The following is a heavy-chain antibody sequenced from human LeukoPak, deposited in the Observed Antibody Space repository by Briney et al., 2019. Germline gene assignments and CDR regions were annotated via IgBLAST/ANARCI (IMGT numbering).Heavy chain of an antibody. CDR2: IYHSGST. CDR1: GGSISSSNW. Sequence: SETLSLTCAVSGGSISSSNWWSWVRQPPGKGLEWIGEIYHSGSTNYNPSLKSRVTISVDKSKNQFSLKLSSVTAADTAVYYCAKERLRFLEWLSDFDWWGQGTTLVTVSS. D-gene: IGHD3-3*01. CDR3: AKERLRFLEWLSDFDW. J-gene: IGHJ4*02. V-gene: IGHV4-4*02.